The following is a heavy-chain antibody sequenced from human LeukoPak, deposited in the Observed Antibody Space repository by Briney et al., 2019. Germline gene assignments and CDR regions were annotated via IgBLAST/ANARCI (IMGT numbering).Heavy chain of an antibody. CDR3: ARGWSIAVAGLFDY. D-gene: IGHD6-19*01. CDR1: GGTFSSYA. CDR2: IIPIFGTA. J-gene: IGHJ4*02. V-gene: IGHV1-69*05. Sequence: SVKVSCKASGGTFSSYAISWVRQAPGQGLEWMGGIIPIFGTAHYAQKFQGRVTITTDESTSTAYMELSSLRSEDTAVYYCARGWSIAVAGLFDYWGQGTPVTVSS.